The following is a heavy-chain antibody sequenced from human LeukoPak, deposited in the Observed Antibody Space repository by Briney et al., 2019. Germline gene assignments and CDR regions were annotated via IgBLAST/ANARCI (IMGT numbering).Heavy chain of an antibody. CDR2: ISYDGSNK. CDR3: AREGYEVGGYFDY. J-gene: IGHJ4*02. D-gene: IGHD2-2*01. V-gene: IGHV3-30-3*01. CDR1: GFTFSSYA. Sequence: PGRSLRLSCAASGFTFSSYAMHWVRQAPGKGLEWVAVISYDGSNKYYADSVKGRFTISRDNSKNTLYLQMNSLRAEDTAVYYCAREGYEVGGYFDYWGQGTLVTVSS.